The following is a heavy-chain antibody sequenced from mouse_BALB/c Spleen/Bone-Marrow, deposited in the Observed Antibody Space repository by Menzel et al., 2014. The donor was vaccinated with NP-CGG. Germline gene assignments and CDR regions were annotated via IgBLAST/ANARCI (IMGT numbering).Heavy chain of an antibody. Sequence: QVQLQQPGAELVKPGASVKLSCKASGYTFTSYWMHWVKQRPGQGLEWIGEINPSNGRTNYNEKFKSKATLTVDKSSSTAYMQLSSLTSEDSAVYYCARDCDYWHFGVWGAGTTVTVSS. D-gene: IGHD3-1*01. CDR2: INPSNGRT. J-gene: IGHJ1*01. V-gene: IGHV1S81*02. CDR1: GYTFTSYW. CDR3: ARDCDYWHFGV.